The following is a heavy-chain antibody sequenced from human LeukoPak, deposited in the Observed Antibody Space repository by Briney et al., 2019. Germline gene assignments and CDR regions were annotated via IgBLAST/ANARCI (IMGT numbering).Heavy chain of an antibody. CDR3: VRDGDSLDF. J-gene: IGHJ4*02. V-gene: IGHV3-7*01. D-gene: IGHD2-21*02. CDR1: GFTFSSYA. Sequence: GGSLRLSCAASGFTFSSYAMSWVRQAPGKGLEWVADIKYDGSKIYYVDSVKGRFTISRDNAKASLFLQMNSLRAEDSGVYFCVRDGDSLDFWGQGTLVTV. CDR2: IKYDGSKI.